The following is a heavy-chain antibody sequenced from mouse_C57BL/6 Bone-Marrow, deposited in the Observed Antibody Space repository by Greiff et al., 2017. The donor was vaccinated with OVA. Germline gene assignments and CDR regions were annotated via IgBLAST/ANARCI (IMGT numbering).Heavy chain of an antibody. V-gene: IGHV1-69*01. CDR3: ARSGWDRVPFAY. Sequence: QVQLQQSGAELVMPGASVKLSCKASGYTFTSYWMHWVKQRPGQGLEWIGEIDPSDSYTNYNQKFKGKSTLTVDKSSSTAYMQLSSLTSEDSAVYDCARSGWDRVPFAYWGQGTLVTVSA. J-gene: IGHJ3*01. CDR1: GYTFTSYW. CDR2: IDPSDSYT. D-gene: IGHD3-1*01.